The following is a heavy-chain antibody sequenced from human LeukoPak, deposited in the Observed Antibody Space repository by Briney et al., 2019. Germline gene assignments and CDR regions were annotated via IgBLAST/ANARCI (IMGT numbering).Heavy chain of an antibody. J-gene: IGHJ6*03. D-gene: IGHD6-13*01. Sequence: GGSLRLSCAASGFTFSSYGMHWVRQAPGKGLEWVAVIWYDGSNKYYADSVKGRFTISRDNSNNTLYLQMNSLRAEDTAVYYCARGGHSSSWYLGLYYMDVWGKGTTVTVSS. V-gene: IGHV3-33*01. CDR3: ARGGHSSSWYLGLYYMDV. CDR1: GFTFSSYG. CDR2: IWYDGSNK.